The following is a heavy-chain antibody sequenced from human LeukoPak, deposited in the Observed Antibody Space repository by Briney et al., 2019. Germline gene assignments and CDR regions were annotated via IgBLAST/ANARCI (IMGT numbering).Heavy chain of an antibody. V-gene: IGHV4-59*01. CDR1: GGSISSYY. D-gene: IGHD5-12*01. CDR3: ARSYSGYDVIPGF. CDR2: IYYSGST. J-gene: IGHJ4*02. Sequence: PSETLSLTCTVSGGSISSYYWSWIRQPPGKGLEWIGYIYYSGSTNYNPSLKSRATISVDTSKNQFSLKLSSVTAADTAVYYCARSYSGYDVIPGFRGQGTLVTVSS.